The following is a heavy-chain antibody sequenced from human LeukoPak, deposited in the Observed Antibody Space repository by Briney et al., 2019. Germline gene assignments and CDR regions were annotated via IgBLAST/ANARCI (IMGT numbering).Heavy chain of an antibody. Sequence: ASVKVSCKASGYTFSSYTLSWLRQAPGQGLEWMGWINTNTGTPTYAQGFTGRFVFSLDSSVSTAYLQISSLQAEDIAVYYCARQYSGYESLYFDSWGQGTLVTVSS. CDR2: INTNTGTP. CDR1: GYTFSSYT. D-gene: IGHD5-12*01. CDR3: ARQYSGYESLYFDS. V-gene: IGHV7-4-1*02. J-gene: IGHJ4*02.